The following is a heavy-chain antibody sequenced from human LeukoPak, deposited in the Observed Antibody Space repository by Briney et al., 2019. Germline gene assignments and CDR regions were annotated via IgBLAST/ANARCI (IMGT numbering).Heavy chain of an antibody. CDR3: ARLYYYDSSGYSRDAFDI. CDR2: INPNSGGT. Sequence: GASVKVSCKASGYTFTGYYMHWVRQAPGQGLEWMGWINPNSGGTNYAQKFQGRVTITRGTSISTAYMELSRLRSDDTAVYYCARLYYYDSSGYSRDAFDIWGQGTMVTVSS. V-gene: IGHV1-2*02. J-gene: IGHJ3*02. CDR1: GYTFTGYY. D-gene: IGHD3-22*01.